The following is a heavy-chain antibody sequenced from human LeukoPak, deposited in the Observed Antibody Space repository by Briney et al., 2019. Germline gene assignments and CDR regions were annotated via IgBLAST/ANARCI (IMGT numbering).Heavy chain of an antibody. CDR2: ITDSSSDI. CDR3: AKDYSSSWYDKVTFDY. Sequence: GGSLRLSCAASGFTFSTYNMNWVRQAPGKGLEWVSSITDSSSDIYYADSVKGRFTISRDNAKNSLYLQMNSLRAEDMALYYCAKDYSSSWYDKVTFDYWGQGTLVTVSS. D-gene: IGHD6-13*01. J-gene: IGHJ4*02. CDR1: GFTFSTYN. V-gene: IGHV3-21*04.